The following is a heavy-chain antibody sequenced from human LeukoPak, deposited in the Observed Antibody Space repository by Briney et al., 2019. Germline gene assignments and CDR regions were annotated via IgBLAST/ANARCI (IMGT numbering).Heavy chain of an antibody. V-gene: IGHV5-51*01. CDR1: GYTFTTYW. D-gene: IGHD4-17*01. CDR3: ARDRLLTTALDS. CDR2: IWPSDSDT. J-gene: IGHJ4*02. Sequence: GESLKISCEASGYTFTTYWIGWVRQMPGKGLGWMGIIWPSDSDTRYSPSFQGQVTISVDKSISTAYLQWSSLKASDTAIYYCARDRLLTTALDSWGQGTLVTVSS.